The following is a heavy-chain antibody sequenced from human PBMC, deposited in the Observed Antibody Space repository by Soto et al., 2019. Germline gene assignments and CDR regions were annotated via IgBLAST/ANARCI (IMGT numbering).Heavy chain of an antibody. CDR1: GGSISCGYYY. CDR2: IYYSGNT. CDR3: ASSSLDGRDV. Sequence: QVQLQESGPGLVKPSQTLSLTCSVSGGSISCGYYYWRWLRQPPGKGLEWIGNIYYSGNTYYNPSIKSRLIISIDTSKNQFSLEVGCVTAAGAAVYYCASSSLDGRDVWGQGTKVTVSS. V-gene: IGHV4-30-4*01. J-gene: IGHJ6*02.